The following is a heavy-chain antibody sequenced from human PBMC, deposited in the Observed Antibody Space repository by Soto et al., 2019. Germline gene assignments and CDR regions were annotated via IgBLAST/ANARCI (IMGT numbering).Heavy chain of an antibody. CDR1: GGTFSSYA. J-gene: IGHJ4*02. CDR3: ARVSTPIVVVRAATEGFDY. CDR2: IIPIFGTA. Sequence: QVQLVQSGAEVKKPGSSVKVSCKASGGTFSSYAISWVRQAPGQGLEWMGGIIPIFGTANYAQKFQGRVTITADESTSTAYMELSSLRSEDTAVYYCARVSTPIVVVRAATEGFDYWGQGTLVTVSS. V-gene: IGHV1-69*01. D-gene: IGHD2-2*01.